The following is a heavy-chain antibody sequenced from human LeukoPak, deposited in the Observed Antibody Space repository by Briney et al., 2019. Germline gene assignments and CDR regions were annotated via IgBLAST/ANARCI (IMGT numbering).Heavy chain of an antibody. Sequence: ASLKVSCKASGYTFTSYYMHWVRQAPGQGLEWMGIINPSGGSTTYAQKFQGRVTMTRDTSTSTVYMELSSLRSEDTAVYYCARDTLTGYPMNLLDYWGQGTLVNVSS. CDR2: INPSGGST. J-gene: IGHJ4*02. D-gene: IGHD3-9*01. V-gene: IGHV1-46*01. CDR3: ARDTLTGYPMNLLDY. CDR1: GYTFTSYY.